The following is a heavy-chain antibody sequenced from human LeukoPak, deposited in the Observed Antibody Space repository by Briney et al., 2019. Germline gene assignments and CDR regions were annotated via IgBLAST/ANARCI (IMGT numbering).Heavy chain of an antibody. CDR1: GFTFSSYA. CDR2: ISYDGSNK. J-gene: IGHJ4*02. CDR3: ARGSDVDTAMVDY. Sequence: PGGSLRLSCAASGFTFSSYAMHWVRQAPGKGLEWVAVISYDGSNKYYADSVKGRFTISRDNSKNTLYLQMNSLRAEDTAVYYCARGSDVDTAMVDYWGQGTLVTVSS. V-gene: IGHV3-30-3*01. D-gene: IGHD5-18*01.